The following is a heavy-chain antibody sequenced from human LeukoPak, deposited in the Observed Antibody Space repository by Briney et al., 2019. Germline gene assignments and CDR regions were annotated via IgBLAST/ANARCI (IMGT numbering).Heavy chain of an antibody. CDR1: GFTFSSYA. CDR3: ASPERVWGSYPRN. D-gene: IGHD3-16*02. V-gene: IGHV3-23*01. J-gene: IGHJ4*02. Sequence: GGSLRLSCAASGFTFSSYAMSWVRQAPGKGLEWVSAISGSGGSTYYADSVKGRFTITRDNSRNTLFLQMNSLRAEDTAVYYCASPERVWGSYPRNWGQGTLVTVSS. CDR2: ISGSGGST.